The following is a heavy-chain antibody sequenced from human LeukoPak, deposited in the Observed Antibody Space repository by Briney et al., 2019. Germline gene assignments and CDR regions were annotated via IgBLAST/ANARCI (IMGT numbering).Heavy chain of an antibody. CDR1: GFTFSSYS. CDR3: ARVDGYNNYFDY. D-gene: IGHD5-24*01. CDR2: ISSSSSYI. J-gene: IGHJ4*02. V-gene: IGHV3-21*01. Sequence: GGSLRLSCAASGFTFSSYSMNWVRQAPGKGLEWVSSISSSSSYIYYADSVKGRFTISRDNAKNSLYLQMNSLRAEDTAVYYCARVDGYNNYFDYWGQGTLVTVSS.